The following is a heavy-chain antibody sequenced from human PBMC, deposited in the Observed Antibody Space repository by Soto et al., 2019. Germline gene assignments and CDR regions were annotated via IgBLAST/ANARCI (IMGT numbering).Heavy chain of an antibody. J-gene: IGHJ4*02. D-gene: IGHD5-18*01. CDR2: ISWNSGTT. V-gene: IGHV3-9*01. CDR1: VFTFDSYA. Sequence: PGGSLRLACASSVFTFDSYAMHWVRQAPGKCLEWVSSISWNSGTTGYADSVKGRFTISRDNAKNSLYMQMDSLRAEDTALYYCAKELGGYSYGYELDYWGQGTPVTVSS. CDR3: AKELGGYSYGYELDY.